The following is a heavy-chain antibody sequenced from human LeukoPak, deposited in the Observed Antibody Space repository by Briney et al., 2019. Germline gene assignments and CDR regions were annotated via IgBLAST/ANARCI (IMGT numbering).Heavy chain of an antibody. CDR2: IYYSGST. CDR1: GGSISSGGYY. D-gene: IGHD3-3*01. CDR3: ARVALGVVRFLEEVGP. Sequence: SQTLSLTCTVSGGSISSGGYYWSWIRQHPGTGLEWIGYIYYSGSTYYNPSLKSRVTISVDTSKNQFSLKLSSVTAADTAVYYCARVALGVVRFLEEVGPWGQGTLVTVSS. V-gene: IGHV4-31*03. J-gene: IGHJ5*02.